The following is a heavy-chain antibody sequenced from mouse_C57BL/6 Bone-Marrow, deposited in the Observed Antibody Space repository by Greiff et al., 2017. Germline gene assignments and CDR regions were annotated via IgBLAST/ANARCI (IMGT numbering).Heavy chain of an antibody. CDR1: GYTFTSYW. Sequence: VQLQQPGAELVRPGTSVKLSCKASGYTFTSYWMHWVKQRPGQGLEWIGVIDPSDSYTNYNQKFKGKATLTVDTSSSTAYMQLSSLTSEDSAVYYWARRGYGSSYRYFDVWGTGTTVTVSS. CDR3: ARRGYGSSYRYFDV. V-gene: IGHV1-59*01. J-gene: IGHJ1*03. CDR2: IDPSDSYT. D-gene: IGHD1-1*01.